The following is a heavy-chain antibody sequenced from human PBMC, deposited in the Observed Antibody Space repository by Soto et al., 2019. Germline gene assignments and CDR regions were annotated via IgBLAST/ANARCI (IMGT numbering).Heavy chain of an antibody. D-gene: IGHD3-16*01. J-gene: IGHJ4*02. CDR2: ISSSGVTT. CDR1: GLTISNYG. CDR3: AILAEAYGSNS. V-gene: IGHV3-23*01. Sequence: EVQLLESGGGSVQPGGSLRLSCATSGLTISNYGMNWVRQAPGRGLEWGSGISSSGVTTYYADSVKGRFTISSDNSKNTLFVQMNSLNAEDTAISYCAILAEAYGSNSWGQGNLVTVSS.